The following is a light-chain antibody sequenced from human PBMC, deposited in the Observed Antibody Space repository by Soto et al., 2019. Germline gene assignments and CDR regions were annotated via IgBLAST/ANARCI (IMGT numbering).Light chain of an antibody. Sequence: QSVLTQPPSVSGSPGQSVTISCTGTSTDFVSYNRVSWYQQPPGTAPKLIIYEASNRPSGVPGRFSGSKSGNTASLTISGLQAADEADYYCNSFTSSSTSYVFGTGTKVTVL. V-gene: IGLV2-18*02. CDR1: STDFVSYNR. CDR2: EAS. CDR3: NSFTSSSTSYV. J-gene: IGLJ1*01.